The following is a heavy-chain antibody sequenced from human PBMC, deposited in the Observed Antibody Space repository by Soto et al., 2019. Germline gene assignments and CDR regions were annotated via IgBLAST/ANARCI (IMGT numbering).Heavy chain of an antibody. CDR3: ARGLAAARTRWWFDP. Sequence: PSETLSLTCTVSGGSISSYYWSWIRQPPGKGLEWIGYIYYSGSTNYNPSLKSRVTISVDTSKNQFSLKLSSVTAADTAVYYCARGLAAARTRWWFDPWGQGTLVTVSS. J-gene: IGHJ5*02. CDR2: IYYSGST. V-gene: IGHV4-59*01. D-gene: IGHD6-13*01. CDR1: GGSISSYY.